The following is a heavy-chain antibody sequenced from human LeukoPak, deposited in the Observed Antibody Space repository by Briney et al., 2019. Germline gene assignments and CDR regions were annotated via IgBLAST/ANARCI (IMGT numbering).Heavy chain of an antibody. CDR2: ISGSADT. CDR1: GYSISGGCY. Sequence: SETLSRTCFGSGYSISGGCYWGWIRQPPGEGLGWIGIISGSADTYYKPSLRVPVTIAVDKSKNQFSLKLSSVTAADTAVYYCARAINIAATGSGYWGQGTLVTVSS. J-gene: IGHJ4*02. D-gene: IGHD6-13*01. CDR3: ARAINIAATGSGY. V-gene: IGHV4-38-2*02.